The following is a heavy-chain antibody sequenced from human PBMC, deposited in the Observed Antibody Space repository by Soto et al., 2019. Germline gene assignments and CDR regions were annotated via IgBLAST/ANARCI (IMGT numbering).Heavy chain of an antibody. CDR1: GFTFSSFV. V-gene: IGHV3-30*18. D-gene: IGHD3-22*01. CDR3: VKGDFYYVGSAYLAFDY. J-gene: IGHJ4*02. CDR2: ISNAGNNK. Sequence: PGGSLRLSCAASGFTFSSFVMHWVRQAPGKGLEWVAHISNAGNNKYYGDSVKGRFTISRDNFKNTLYLQMSSLRADDTAVYYCVKGDFYYVGSAYLAFDYCGQRSMVTVSA.